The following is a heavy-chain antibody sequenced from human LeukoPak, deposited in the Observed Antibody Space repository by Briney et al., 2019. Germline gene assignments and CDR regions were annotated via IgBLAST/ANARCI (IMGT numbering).Heavy chain of an antibody. CDR2: ISSSGTTI. Sequence: GGSLRLSCAASGFTFSDYYMGWIRQAPGKGLEWVSYISSSGTTIYYADSVKGRFTISRDNAKNSLYLQMNSLRAEDTAVYYCASAPSPYYYMDVWGKGTTVTVSS. CDR3: ASAPSPYYYMDV. J-gene: IGHJ6*03. CDR1: GFTFSDYY. V-gene: IGHV3-11*01.